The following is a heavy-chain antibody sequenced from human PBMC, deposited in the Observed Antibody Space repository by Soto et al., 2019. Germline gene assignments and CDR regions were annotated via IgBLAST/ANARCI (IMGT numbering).Heavy chain of an antibody. CDR2: IFSGGRT. V-gene: IGHV3-53*04. Sequence: EVQLVASGGGLVLPGGSLRLACAAYEFSVSDNYMNWVRQAPGKGLEWVAVIFSGGRTNYADAVKGRFTISRLKSENTLYLQMSSLRPEDTAVYFCKARDYWGRGTLVTVSS. CDR1: EFSVSDNY. CDR3: KARDY. J-gene: IGHJ4*02.